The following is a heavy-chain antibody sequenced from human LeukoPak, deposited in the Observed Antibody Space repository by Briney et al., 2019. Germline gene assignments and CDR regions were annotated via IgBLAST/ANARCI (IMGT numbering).Heavy chain of an antibody. CDR2: IYSGGNT. D-gene: IGHD3-9*01. V-gene: IGHV3-66*01. Sequence: GGSLRLSCVVSGFTVSSNYMNWVRQAPGKGLEWVSDIYSGGNTDYADSVKGRFTISRDNSKNTLYFQMNSLRAEDTAVYYCARGYDILTGYPYYFDYWGQGTLVTVSS. CDR1: GFTVSSNY. CDR3: ARGYDILTGYPYYFDY. J-gene: IGHJ4*02.